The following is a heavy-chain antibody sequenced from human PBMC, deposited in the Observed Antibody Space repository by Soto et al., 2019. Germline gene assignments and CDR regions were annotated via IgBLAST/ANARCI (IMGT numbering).Heavy chain of an antibody. CDR2: ISSSSSTI. V-gene: IGHV3-48*02. Sequence: EVQLVESGGGLVQPGGSLRLSCAASGFTFSSYSMNWVRQAPGKGLEWVSYISSSSSTIYYADSVKGRFTISRDNAKNSLYLQMNSLRDEDTAVYYCARAQVLLWFGELDYWGQGTLVTVSS. J-gene: IGHJ4*02. CDR3: ARAQVLLWFGELDY. D-gene: IGHD3-10*01. CDR1: GFTFSSYS.